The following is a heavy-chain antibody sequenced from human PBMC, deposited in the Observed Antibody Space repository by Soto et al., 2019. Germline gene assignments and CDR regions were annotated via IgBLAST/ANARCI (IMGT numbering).Heavy chain of an antibody. Sequence: SETLSLTCAVYSVSFSGYYWTWIRQPPGKGLEWIGEIYQGLSIVYNPSLKSRATISGDSSKNQFSLELSSVTAADTGVHYCARHGGYYFDYWGPGAPATVYS. CDR1: SVSFSGYY. J-gene: IGHJ4*02. V-gene: IGHV4-34*01. D-gene: IGHD3-16*01. CDR2: IYQGLSI. CDR3: ARHGGYYFDY.